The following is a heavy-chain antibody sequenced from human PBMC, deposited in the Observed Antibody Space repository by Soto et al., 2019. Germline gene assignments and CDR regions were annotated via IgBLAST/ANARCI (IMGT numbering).Heavy chain of an antibody. Sequence: SETLSLTCTVSGGSISSYYWSWIRQPPGKGLEWIGYIYYSGSTNYNPSLKSRVTISVDTSKNQFSLKLSSVTAADTAVYYCARRNLRWHYMDVWGKGTTVTVSS. D-gene: IGHD4-17*01. J-gene: IGHJ6*03. V-gene: IGHV4-59*08. CDR2: IYYSGST. CDR1: GGSISSYY. CDR3: ARRNLRWHYMDV.